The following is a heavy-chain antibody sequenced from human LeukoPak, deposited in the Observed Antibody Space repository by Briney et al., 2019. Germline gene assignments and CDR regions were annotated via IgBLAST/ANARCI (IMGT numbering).Heavy chain of an antibody. J-gene: IGHJ4*02. CDR3: ANLRRIGLPSPYYFDR. CDR2: ITYSSDYI. CDR1: GLSFSSYA. D-gene: IGHD4-17*01. V-gene: IGHV3-21*01. Sequence: GGSLRLSCVASGLSFSSYAMIWVRQAPGKGLQWVSSITYSSDYIYYADSVKGRFTISRDNAKNSLYLQMNSLRVEDTAVYYCANLRRIGLPSPYYFDRWGQGTLVTVSS.